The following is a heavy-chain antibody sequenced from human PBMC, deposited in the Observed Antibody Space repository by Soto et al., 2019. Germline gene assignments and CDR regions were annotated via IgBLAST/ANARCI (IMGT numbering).Heavy chain of an antibody. CDR3: ARDLYPGYSRMNPTDV. CDR2: ITPIFGTA. Sequence: QVQLVQSGAEVKTPGSSVKVSCKASGGTFSSYAISWVRQAPGQGLEGMGGITPIFGTANSAQRFQGRVTITADDSTRTAYMELSSLRSEDTAVYYCARDLYPGYSRMNPTDVWGQGTTVTVSS. V-gene: IGHV1-69*01. CDR1: GGTFSSYA. J-gene: IGHJ6*02. D-gene: IGHD6-13*01.